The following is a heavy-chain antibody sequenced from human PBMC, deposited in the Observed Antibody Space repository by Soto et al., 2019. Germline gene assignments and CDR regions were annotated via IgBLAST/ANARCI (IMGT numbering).Heavy chain of an antibody. D-gene: IGHD2-2*02. J-gene: IGHJ6*02. CDR2: IGVYNGKT. CDR1: GYTFTKYG. V-gene: IGHV1-18*04. Sequence: QEQLVQSGGEVKKPGASVRVSCKASGYTFTKYGITWVRQAPGQGLEWMGWIGVYNGKTNYARKLQGRVIMTADTSARSSYMELRSLRSDDTAVYYCSRARYCTSPSCYNHYYYVMDIWGQGTTVSV. CDR3: SRARYCTSPSCYNHYYYVMDI.